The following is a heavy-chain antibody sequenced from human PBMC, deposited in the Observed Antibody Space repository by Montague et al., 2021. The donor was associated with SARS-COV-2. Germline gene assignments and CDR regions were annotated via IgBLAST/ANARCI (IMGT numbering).Heavy chain of an antibody. Sequence: SETLSLTCTVSGGSISSYYWGWIRQPAGKGLEWIGRFYTTGSTNYNPSLKSRVTMSVDTSKNQFSLKLSPVTAADTAVYYCARSTFYSSGWWDNWYFDLWGRGTLVTVSS. D-gene: IGHD6-19*01. CDR2: FYTTGST. V-gene: IGHV4-4*07. J-gene: IGHJ2*01. CDR3: ARSTFYSSGWWDNWYFDL. CDR1: GGSISSYY.